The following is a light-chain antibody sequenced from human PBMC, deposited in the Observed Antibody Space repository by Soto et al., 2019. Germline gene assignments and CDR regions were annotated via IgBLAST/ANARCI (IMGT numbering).Light chain of an antibody. CDR1: QSISTW. CDR2: KAS. V-gene: IGKV1-5*03. Sequence: DIQMTQSPSTLPASVGDRITINCQASQSISTWLAWYQQKPGKAPKLLIYKASNLESGVPSRFSGSGSQTDFTLTISSLQPDDFATYYCQQYNSYSWKFGQGTKVDVK. J-gene: IGKJ1*01. CDR3: QQYNSYSWK.